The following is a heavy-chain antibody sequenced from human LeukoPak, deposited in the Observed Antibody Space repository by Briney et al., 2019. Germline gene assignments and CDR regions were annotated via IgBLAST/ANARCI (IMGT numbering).Heavy chain of an antibody. CDR1: GFTFSSYS. CDR2: ISASGSST. J-gene: IGHJ3*02. CDR3: AKGVSGYYYADDAFDI. Sequence: GGSLRLSCAASGFTFSSYSMSWVRQAPGKGLEWVSAISASGSSTYYADSVKGRFTISRDSSKNTLYLQMNSLRAEDTAIYYCAKGVSGYYYADDAFDIWGQGTMVTVSS. V-gene: IGHV3-23*01. D-gene: IGHD3-22*01.